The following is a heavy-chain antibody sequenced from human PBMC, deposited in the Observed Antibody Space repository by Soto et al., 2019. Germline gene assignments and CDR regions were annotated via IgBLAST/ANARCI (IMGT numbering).Heavy chain of an antibody. CDR2: IIPIFGTA. D-gene: IGHD6-19*01. J-gene: IGHJ4*02. CDR3: ARGVAVAAPSFDY. V-gene: IGHV1-69*06. Sequence: SVKVSCKASGGTFSSYAISWVRQAPGQGLEWMGGIIPIFGTANYAQKFQGRVTITADKSTSTAYMELSSLRSEDTAVYYCARGVAVAAPSFDYWGQGTLVIVSS. CDR1: GGTFSSYA.